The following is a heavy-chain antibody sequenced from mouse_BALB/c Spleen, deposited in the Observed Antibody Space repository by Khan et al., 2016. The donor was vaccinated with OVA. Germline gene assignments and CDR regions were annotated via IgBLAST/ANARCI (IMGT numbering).Heavy chain of an antibody. J-gene: IGHJ3*01. CDR2: LNPSSGYT. CDR3: AREDAYYKNGGWFAY. D-gene: IGHD2-12*01. CDR1: GYTFTSYT. Sequence: QLQLTEPGVELARPWVSVKMSSKASGYTFTSYTMHWVKQRPGHGLVWIGYLNPSSGYTNYNQKFKDKVTLTAANSSSTAYLQLSSLTSEDSAIYYCAREDAYYKNGGWFAYWGQGTLVTVSA. V-gene: IGHV1-4*01.